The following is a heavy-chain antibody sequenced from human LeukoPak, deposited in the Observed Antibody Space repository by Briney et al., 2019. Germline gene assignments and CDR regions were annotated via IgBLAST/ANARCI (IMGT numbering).Heavy chain of an antibody. V-gene: IGHV1-2*02. CDR1: GYSFSDYY. J-gene: IGHJ6*02. Sequence: ASVKVSCKAAGYSFSDYYLHWVRQAPGQGLEWMGWINPNRGGTKYAQRFQGRVTMTRDTSISTAYMEFIGLRSDDTAVYYCARDGDENVVVVAATHYYYGMDVWGQGTTVTVSS. D-gene: IGHD2-15*01. CDR2: INPNRGGT. CDR3: ARDGDENVVVVAATHYYYGMDV.